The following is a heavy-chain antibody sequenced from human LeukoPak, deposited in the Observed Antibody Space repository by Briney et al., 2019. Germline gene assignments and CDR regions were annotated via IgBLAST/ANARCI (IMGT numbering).Heavy chain of an antibody. CDR2: ISTSIIYI. Sequence: GRSLRLSCAAAGFTFSSYSMNWVRQAPGKGLEWVSSISTSIIYIFYADSVRGRFTISRDNAKNSLHLQMNSVRAEDTAVYYCARGSQGVAATDTRLDHWGQGTLVTVSS. CDR1: GFTFSSYS. V-gene: IGHV3-21*01. J-gene: IGHJ4*02. D-gene: IGHD6-13*01. CDR3: ARGSQGVAATDTRLDH.